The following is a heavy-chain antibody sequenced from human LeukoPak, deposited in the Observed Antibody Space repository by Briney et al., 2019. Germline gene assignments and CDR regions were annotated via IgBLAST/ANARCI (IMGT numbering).Heavy chain of an antibody. Sequence: GGSLRLSCAASGFTFNSYGMHWVRQAPGKGLEWVAFIRYDGSNKYYADSVKGRFTISRGKSKNAVYLQMDSLRAEDTAVYYCAGGNGYHPLTTYWGQGTLVTVSS. CDR3: AGGNGYHPLTTY. D-gene: IGHD3-22*01. CDR2: IRYDGSNK. J-gene: IGHJ1*01. CDR1: GFTFNSYG. V-gene: IGHV3-30*02.